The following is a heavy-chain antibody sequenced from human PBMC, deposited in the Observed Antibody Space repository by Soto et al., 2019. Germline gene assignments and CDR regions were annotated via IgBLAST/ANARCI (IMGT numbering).Heavy chain of an antibody. J-gene: IGHJ4*02. CDR1: GGSISSSGYY. Sequence: SETLSLTCTVSGGSISSSGYYWGWIRQPPGKGLEWIGTIYYSGGTYYNPSLKSRVTISVDTSKNQFSLMLTSVTAADTAVYYCASPVDYWGQGTLVTVSS. CDR2: IYYSGGT. CDR3: ASPVDY. V-gene: IGHV4-39*01.